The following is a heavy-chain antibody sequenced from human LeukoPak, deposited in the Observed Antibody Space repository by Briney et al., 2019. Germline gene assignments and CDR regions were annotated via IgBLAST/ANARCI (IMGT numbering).Heavy chain of an antibody. J-gene: IGHJ3*02. CDR3: ARPMTTVTTWVLDAFDI. V-gene: IGHV4-39*01. CDR1: GGSISSSSFY. CDR2: LYYSGST. D-gene: IGHD4-17*01. Sequence: PSETLSLTCTVSGGSISSSSFYWGWIRQPPGKGLEWIGILYYSGSTYYNPSLKSRVTISVDTSKNQFSLKLSSVTAADTAVYYCARPMTTVTTWVLDAFDIWGQGTMVTVSS.